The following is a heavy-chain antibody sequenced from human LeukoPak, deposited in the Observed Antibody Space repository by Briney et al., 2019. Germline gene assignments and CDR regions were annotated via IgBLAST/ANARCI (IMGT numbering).Heavy chain of an antibody. J-gene: IGHJ3*02. CDR2: ISSSSSTI. Sequence: GGSLRLSCAASGFTFSSYSMNWVRQAPGKGLEWVSYISSSSSTIYYADSVKGRFTISRDNAKNSLYLQMNSLRAEDTAVYYCARVRLHYDSSGHYLGAFDIWGQGTMVTVSS. CDR3: ARVRLHYDSSGHYLGAFDI. V-gene: IGHV3-48*04. CDR1: GFTFSSYS. D-gene: IGHD3-22*01.